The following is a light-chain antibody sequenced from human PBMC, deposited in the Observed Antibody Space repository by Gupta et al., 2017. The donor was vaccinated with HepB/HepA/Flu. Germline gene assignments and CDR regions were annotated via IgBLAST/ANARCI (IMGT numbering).Light chain of an antibody. J-gene: IGKJ5*01. CDR3: QQDCSSNT. Sequence: EIVLTQSPGTLSLSPGERATLSCRASQSVSSSYLAWYQQKPGQAPRLIIYGASSRANGSPDRFSGSGYWKDFTLTSSRREHEDFAVYYGQQDCSSNTFGQGTRMEIK. CDR1: QSVSSSY. V-gene: IGKV3-20*01. CDR2: GAS.